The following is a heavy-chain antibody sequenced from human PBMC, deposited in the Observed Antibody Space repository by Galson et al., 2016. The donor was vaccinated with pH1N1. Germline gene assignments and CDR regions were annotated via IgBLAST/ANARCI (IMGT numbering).Heavy chain of an antibody. D-gene: IGHD3-3*01. CDR3: TRDQDDFWRGNYYFDY. Sequence: SLRLSCAASGFNFGDYSMSWVRQAPGKGLEWVGFIRKKDYAGATEYAASVKGRFTISRDDSISIAYLQMNSLKTEDTAIYYCTRDQDDFWRGNYYFDYWGPGTLVTVSS. J-gene: IGHJ4*02. CDR1: GFNFGDYS. CDR2: IRKKDYAGAT. V-gene: IGHV3-49*04.